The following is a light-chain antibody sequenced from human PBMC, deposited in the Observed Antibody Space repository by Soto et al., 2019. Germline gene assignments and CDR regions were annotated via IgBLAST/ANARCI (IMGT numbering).Light chain of an antibody. J-gene: IGKJ1*01. Sequence: DIQMTQSPSTLSASVGDSVTITCRASQNIRNWLAWYQQKPGKAPNPLIYDASSLKSGVPARFSGSGSGTEFTLTISSLQPDDFATYYCLQTYTTLTWTVGQGTKVDIK. CDR2: DAS. CDR3: LQTYTTLTWT. V-gene: IGKV1-5*01. CDR1: QNIRNW.